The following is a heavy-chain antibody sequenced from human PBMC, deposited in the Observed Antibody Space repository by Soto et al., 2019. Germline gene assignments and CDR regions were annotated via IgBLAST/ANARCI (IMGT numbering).Heavy chain of an antibody. CDR2: ISADGSDK. J-gene: IGHJ4*02. D-gene: IGHD3-3*01. V-gene: IGHV3-30*18. Sequence: QVQLVESGGGVVQPGRSLRLSCAASGFTFSNFGMHWVRQAPGKGLEWVAAISADGSDKYFSGSVKGQFTISRDNSKNTLFLQMNSLRVEDTAVYYCVKGSDVARQELDYWGQGTLVTVSS. CDR3: VKGSDVARQELDY. CDR1: GFTFSNFG.